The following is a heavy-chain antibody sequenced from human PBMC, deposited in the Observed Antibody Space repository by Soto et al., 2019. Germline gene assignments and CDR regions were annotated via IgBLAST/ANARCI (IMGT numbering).Heavy chain of an antibody. CDR3: ARDLSYTAMVQDY. V-gene: IGHV1-69*05. D-gene: IGHD5-18*01. CDR2: IIPIFGTA. J-gene: IGHJ4*02. CDR1: GGTFSSYA. Sequence: SVKVSCKASGGTFSSYAISWVRQAPGQGLEWMGGIIPIFGTANYAQKFQGRVTITTDKSTSTAYMELSSLRSEDAAVYYCARDLSYTAMVQDYWGQGTLVTVSS.